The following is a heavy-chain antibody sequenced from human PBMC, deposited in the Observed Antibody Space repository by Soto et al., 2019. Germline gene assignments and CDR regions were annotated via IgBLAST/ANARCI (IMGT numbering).Heavy chain of an antibody. CDR2: IRSKAYGGTT. CDR1: GFTFGDYA. V-gene: IGHV3-49*03. J-gene: IGHJ4*02. D-gene: IGHD2-15*01. CDR3: SRATHSGGRSCYDI. Sequence: GGSLRLSCTASGFTFGDYAMSWFHQAPGKGLEWVGFIRSKAYGGTTEYAASVKGRFTISRDDSKSIAYLQMNSLKTEDTAVYFCSRATHSGGRSCYDIWGQGTLVTVSS.